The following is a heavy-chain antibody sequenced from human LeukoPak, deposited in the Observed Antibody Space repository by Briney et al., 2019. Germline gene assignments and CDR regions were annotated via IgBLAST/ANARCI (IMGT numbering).Heavy chain of an antibody. CDR1: GGTFSSYA. CDR2: IIPILGIA. V-gene: IGHV1-69*04. D-gene: IGHD1-26*01. Sequence: SVKVSCKASGGTFSSYAISWVRQAPGQGLEWMGRIIPILGIANYAQKFQGRVTITADKSTSTAYMELSSLRSEDTAVYYCARDAGTQWELPFDYWGQGTLVTVSS. J-gene: IGHJ4*02. CDR3: ARDAGTQWELPFDY.